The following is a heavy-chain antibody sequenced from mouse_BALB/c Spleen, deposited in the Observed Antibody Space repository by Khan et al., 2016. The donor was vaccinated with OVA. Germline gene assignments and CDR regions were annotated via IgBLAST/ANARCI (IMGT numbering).Heavy chain of an antibody. CDR2: IWGDGST. CDR3: DRFECYGNFYAMDY. Sequence: VKLEESGPGLVAPSQSLSITCTVSGFSLTSYGVNWVRQPPGKGLEWLGVIWGDGSTNYHSALKSRLNISKDNSKSQVFLKLISLQTDDTATYYCDRFECYGNFYAMDYWGQGTSVTVSS. J-gene: IGHJ4*01. CDR1: GFSLTSYG. D-gene: IGHD2-1*01. V-gene: IGHV2-3*01.